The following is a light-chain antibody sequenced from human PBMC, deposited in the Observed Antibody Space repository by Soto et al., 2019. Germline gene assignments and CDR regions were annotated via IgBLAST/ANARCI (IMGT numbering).Light chain of an antibody. Sequence: EIVLTQSPATLSLSPGERATLSCRASQSVSESLAWYQQTPGQAPRLLIYDVSYRATGIPVRFSGSGSGTDLTLTISSLEPEDFAVYDCQQRSDWLPITFGQGTRLEIK. CDR2: DVS. V-gene: IGKV3-11*01. J-gene: IGKJ5*01. CDR3: QQRSDWLPIT. CDR1: QSVSES.